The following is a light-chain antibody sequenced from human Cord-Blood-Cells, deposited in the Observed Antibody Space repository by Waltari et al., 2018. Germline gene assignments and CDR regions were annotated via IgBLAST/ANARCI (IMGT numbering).Light chain of an antibody. CDR3: CSYAGSSTFYV. Sequence: QSALTQPASVSGSPGQSITISCTGTSSDVGSYNLVSWYQQHPGKAPKLMIYEGSKRPSGVSKRFSGSKSGNTASLTSPGLQAEDEADYYCCSYAGSSTFYVFVTGTKVTVL. CDR2: EGS. CDR1: SSDVGSYNL. V-gene: IGLV2-23*03. J-gene: IGLJ1*01.